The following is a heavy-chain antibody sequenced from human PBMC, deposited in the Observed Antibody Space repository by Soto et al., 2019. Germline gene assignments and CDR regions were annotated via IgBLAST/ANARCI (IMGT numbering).Heavy chain of an antibody. Sequence: GAPGLSLGAPGFTLCSFALSWGPPAPGKGLEWVSTISGSGSSTYYADSVKGRFTISRDNSKNTLYLQMNSLRAEDTAIYYCSNRDNSNYGGFFDYWGQGTVVTVAS. CDR3: SNRDNSNYGGFFDY. D-gene: IGHD4-4*01. CDR1: GFTLCSFA. V-gene: IGHV3-23*01. J-gene: IGHJ4*02. CDR2: ISGSGSST.